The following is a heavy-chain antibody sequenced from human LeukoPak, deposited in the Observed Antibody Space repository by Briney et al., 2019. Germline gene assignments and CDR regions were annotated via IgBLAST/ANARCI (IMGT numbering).Heavy chain of an antibody. CDR1: GGSFSGYY. CDR2: INHSGST. Sequence: PSETLSLTCAVYGGSFSGYYWSWIRQPPGKGLEWIGEINHSGSTNYNPSLKSRVTISVDTSKNQFSLKLSSVTAADTAVYYCARSPVKPSSTSPSYRFRSGFKWFDPWGQGTLVTVSS. V-gene: IGHV4-34*01. CDR3: ARSPVKPSSTSPSYRFRSGFKWFDP. D-gene: IGHD2-2*01. J-gene: IGHJ5*02.